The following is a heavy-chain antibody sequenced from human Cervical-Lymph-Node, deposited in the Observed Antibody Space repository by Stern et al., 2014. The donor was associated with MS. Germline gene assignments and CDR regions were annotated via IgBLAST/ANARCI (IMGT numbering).Heavy chain of an antibody. Sequence: EVHLVESGGGLVQPGGSLRLSCAGSGFTFSNFAITWIRQAPGKGLEWVAGSGTDGGTHFAESVEGRFSISRDNSKNTLFLQMDRLRVEDTAIYYCGKDLHYWTADSWGQGTLVTVSS. CDR1: GFTFSNFA. J-gene: IGHJ4*02. CDR2: SGTDGGT. D-gene: IGHD1-1*01. V-gene: IGHV3-23*04. CDR3: GKDLHYWTADS.